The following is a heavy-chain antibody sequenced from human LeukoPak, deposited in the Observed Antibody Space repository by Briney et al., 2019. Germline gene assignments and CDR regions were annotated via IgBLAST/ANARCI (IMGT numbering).Heavy chain of an antibody. D-gene: IGHD3/OR15-3a*01. CDR1: GLSFSTSY. CDR3: VRSSDWAFFDH. CDR2: IHSTGAYI. Sequence: GGSLRLSCEASGLSFSTSYMHWVRQTPGKGLVWVSRIHSTGAYIDYVDSVKGRFIISRDNAKNTLYLQMNSLRAEDTAVYFCVRSSDWAFFDHWGQGVLVTVSS. V-gene: IGHV3-74*01. J-gene: IGHJ4*02.